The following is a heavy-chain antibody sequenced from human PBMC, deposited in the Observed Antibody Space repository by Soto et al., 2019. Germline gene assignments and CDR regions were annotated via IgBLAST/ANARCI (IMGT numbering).Heavy chain of an antibody. Sequence: QVHLVQSGAEVKKPGASVTVSYKTSGYTFTSYGINWVRQAPGQRLEWMGWINADNGNTKYSQKFQGRVTITRDTSASTAYMELSSLRSEDTAIYYCARDVFASAWPYYMDVWGKGTTVTVSS. CDR2: INADNGNT. CDR3: ARDVFASAWPYYMDV. D-gene: IGHD6-19*01. V-gene: IGHV1-3*01. J-gene: IGHJ6*03. CDR1: GYTFTSYG.